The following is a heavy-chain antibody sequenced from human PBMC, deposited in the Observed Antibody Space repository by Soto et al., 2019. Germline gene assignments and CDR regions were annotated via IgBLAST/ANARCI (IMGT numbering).Heavy chain of an antibody. Sequence: QVQLVQSGAEVKKPGSSVKVSCKASGGTFSSYTISWVRQAPGQGLEWMGRIIPILGIANYAQKFQGRVTITGDKSTSTAYIELSSLRYEDTAVYYCASRYDSSDYWGQGTLVTVSS. CDR1: GGTFSSYT. CDR2: IIPILGIA. CDR3: ASRYDSSDY. D-gene: IGHD3-22*01. V-gene: IGHV1-69*02. J-gene: IGHJ4*02.